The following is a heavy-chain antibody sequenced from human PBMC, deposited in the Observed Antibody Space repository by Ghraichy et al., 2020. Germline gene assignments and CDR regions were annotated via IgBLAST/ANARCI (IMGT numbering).Heavy chain of an antibody. CDR3: ARVTSDYGDYSDAFDI. D-gene: IGHD4-17*01. Sequence: ESLNISCAVYGGSFSGYYWSWIRQPPGKGLEWIGEINHSGSTNYNPSLKSRVTISVDTSKNQFSLKLSSVTAADTAVYYCARVTSDYGDYSDAFDIWGQGTMVTVSS. CDR1: GGSFSGYY. V-gene: IGHV4-34*01. J-gene: IGHJ3*02. CDR2: INHSGST.